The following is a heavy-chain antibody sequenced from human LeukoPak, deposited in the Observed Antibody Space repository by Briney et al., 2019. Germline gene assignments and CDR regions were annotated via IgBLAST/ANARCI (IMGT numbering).Heavy chain of an antibody. Sequence: GSLRLSCAASAFTFSSYAMSWVRQAPGKGLEWVSAISGRGVSTYYAVTVKGRFTISRNNSKSTLYMEMTSLRADDTAVYYCAKDRDVRGSLLDYWGQGTLVTVSS. D-gene: IGHD3-16*01. CDR1: AFTFSSYA. J-gene: IGHJ4*02. V-gene: IGHV3-23*01. CDR3: AKDRDVRGSLLDY. CDR2: ISGRGVST.